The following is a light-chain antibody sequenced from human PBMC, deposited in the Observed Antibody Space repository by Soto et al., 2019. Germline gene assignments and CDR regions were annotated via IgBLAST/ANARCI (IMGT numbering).Light chain of an antibody. V-gene: IGKV3-11*01. CDR2: DAS. CDR1: QSVSSY. Sequence: EIVLTQSPATLSLSPGERATLSCRASQSVSSYLAWYQQKPGQAPRLLIYDASNRGTGIPARFSGSGSGTVFTLSFSSLEPEDFAVYYCQQRTDCPLTYGGGTKVEI. CDR3: QQRTDCPLT. J-gene: IGKJ4*01.